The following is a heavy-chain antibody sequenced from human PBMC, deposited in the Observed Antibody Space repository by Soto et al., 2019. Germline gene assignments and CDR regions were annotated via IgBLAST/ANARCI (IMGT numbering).Heavy chain of an antibody. CDR2: TYYRSKWYN. Sequence: SQTLSLTCAISGDSVSSNSAAWNWIRQSPSRGLEWLGRTYYRSKWYNDYAVSVKSRITINPDTSKNQFSLQLNSVTPEDTAVYYCAREALPGYCSGGSCSDNWFAPWGQGTLVTVSS. D-gene: IGHD2-15*01. CDR1: GDSVSSNSAA. CDR3: AREALPGYCSGGSCSDNWFAP. J-gene: IGHJ5*02. V-gene: IGHV6-1*01.